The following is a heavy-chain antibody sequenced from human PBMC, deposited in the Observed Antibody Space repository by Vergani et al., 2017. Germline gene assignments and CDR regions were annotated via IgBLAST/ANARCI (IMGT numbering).Heavy chain of an antibody. CDR1: GFTFSSYW. Sequence: EVQLVESGGGLVQPGGSLRLSCAASGFTFSSYWRSWVRQAPGKGLEWVANIKQDGSEKYYVDSVKGRFPISRDNAKNSLYLQMNSLRAEDTAVYYCAGGGGRRDYWGQGTLVTVSA. D-gene: IGHD3-16*01. V-gene: IGHV3-7*03. CDR3: AGGGGRRDY. CDR2: IKQDGSEK. J-gene: IGHJ4*02.